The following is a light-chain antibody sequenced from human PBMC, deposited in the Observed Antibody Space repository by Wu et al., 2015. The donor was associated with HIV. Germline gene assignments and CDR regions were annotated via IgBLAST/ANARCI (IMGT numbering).Light chain of an antibody. CDR3: QKYNSAPRT. CDR1: QSISSW. J-gene: IGKJ1*01. CDR2: MAS. Sequence: IQMTQSPSTLSASVGDRVTITCRASQSISSWLAWYQQKPGKAPKLLIYMASTLERGVPSRFSGSGSGTEFTLTISSLQPEDAATYFCQKYNSAPRTFGQGTKVDIK. V-gene: IGKV1-5*03.